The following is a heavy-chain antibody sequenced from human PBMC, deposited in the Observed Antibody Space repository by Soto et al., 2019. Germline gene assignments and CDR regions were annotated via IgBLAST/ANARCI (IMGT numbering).Heavy chain of an antibody. CDR2: ISHSGTT. V-gene: IGHV4-31*03. CDR1: GDSITSGVHY. Sequence: SETLSLTCTVSGDSITSGVHYWSWIRQLPGKGLEWIGDISHSGTTYYNPSLKSRVTISIDTSKNQFSLKLSSVTAADTAVYYCARATYGMDVWGQGTTVTVSS. CDR3: ARATYGMDV. J-gene: IGHJ6*02.